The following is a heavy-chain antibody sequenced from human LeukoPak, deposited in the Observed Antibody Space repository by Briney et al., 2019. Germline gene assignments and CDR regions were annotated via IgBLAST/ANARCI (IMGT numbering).Heavy chain of an antibody. Sequence: SETLSLTCTVSGGSISTSNYYWGWIRQPPGKGLEWIGNIFYSGSTYYSPSLRSRVTISLDTSRNQFSLKLNSVTAADTAVYYCARGLEFWGQGTLVTVSS. J-gene: IGHJ4*02. CDR1: GGSISTSNYY. CDR2: IFYSGST. D-gene: IGHD6-6*01. V-gene: IGHV4-39*07. CDR3: ARGLEF.